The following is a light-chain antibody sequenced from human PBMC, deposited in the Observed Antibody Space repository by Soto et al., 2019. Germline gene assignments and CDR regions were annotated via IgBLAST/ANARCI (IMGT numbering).Light chain of an antibody. V-gene: IGKV1-33*01. CDR1: QDISNY. Sequence: DIQMTQSPSSLSASVGDRVTITCQASQDISNYLNWYQQKPGKAPKLLIYDASNWETGVPSRFSGSESVTDFTLTISSLQPEDIATYYCQQYDILPYTFGQGTKLEIK. CDR2: DAS. CDR3: QQYDILPYT. J-gene: IGKJ2*01.